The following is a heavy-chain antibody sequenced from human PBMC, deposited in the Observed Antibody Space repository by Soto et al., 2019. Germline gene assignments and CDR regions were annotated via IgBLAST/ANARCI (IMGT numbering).Heavy chain of an antibody. D-gene: IGHD5-18*01. V-gene: IGHV1-69*06. CDR3: ARFVDTAMVRVY. CDR2: IIPIFGTA. CDR1: GGTFSSYA. Sequence: VKVSCKASGGTFSSYAISWVRQAPGQGLEWMGGIIPIFGTANYAQKFQGRVTITADKSTSTAYMELSSLRSEDTAVYYCARFVDTAMVRVYWGQGTLVTVSS. J-gene: IGHJ4*02.